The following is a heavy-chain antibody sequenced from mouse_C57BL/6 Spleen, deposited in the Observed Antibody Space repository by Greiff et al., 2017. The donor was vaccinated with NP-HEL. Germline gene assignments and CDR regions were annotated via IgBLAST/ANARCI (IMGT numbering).Heavy chain of an antibody. CDR3: ASAYDYDSGFAY. D-gene: IGHD2-4*01. CDR2: IWGVGST. Sequence: VNVVESGPGLVAPSQSLSITCTVSGFSLTSYGVDWVRQSPGKGLEWLGVIWGVGSTNYNSALKSRLSISKDNSKSQVFLKMNSLQTDDTAMYYCASAYDYDSGFAYWGQGTLVTVSA. V-gene: IGHV2-6*01. J-gene: IGHJ3*01. CDR1: GFSLTSYG.